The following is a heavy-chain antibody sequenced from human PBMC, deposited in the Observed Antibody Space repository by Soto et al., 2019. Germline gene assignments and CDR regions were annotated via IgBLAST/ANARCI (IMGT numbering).Heavy chain of an antibody. D-gene: IGHD3-10*01. CDR1: GFTFSGYW. V-gene: IGHV3-7*03. CDR3: AKSGSHDNFGI. Sequence: EAQLVESGGGLVQPGGSLRLSCAASGFTFSGYWMSWLRQAPGKGLEWVANVKQDGSEKYYVDSVKGRFTISRDNAKNSLYLQMNSLRAEDTAVYYCAKSGSHDNFGIWGHGTMVTVSS. J-gene: IGHJ3*02. CDR2: VKQDGSEK.